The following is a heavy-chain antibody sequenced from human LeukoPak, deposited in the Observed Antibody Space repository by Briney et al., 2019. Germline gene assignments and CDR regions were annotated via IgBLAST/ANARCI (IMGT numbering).Heavy chain of an antibody. CDR2: INPSGGSS. CDR1: GYSFTNYY. D-gene: IGHD3-10*01. Sequence: ASVKVSCKASGYSFTNYYMHWVRQAPGKGPEWMGLINPSGGSSRYAQNFQGRVSMTMDTSTNTVYMELRSLTYEDTAVYYCARDQSGSGTYYNSRFDYWGQGSLVTVSS. V-gene: IGHV1-46*01. CDR3: ARDQSGSGTYYNSRFDY. J-gene: IGHJ4*02.